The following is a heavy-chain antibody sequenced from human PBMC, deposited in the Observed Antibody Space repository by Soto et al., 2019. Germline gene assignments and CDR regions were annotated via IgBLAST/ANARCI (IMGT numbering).Heavy chain of an antibody. CDR1: GFTFSSYG. V-gene: IGHV3-33*01. D-gene: IGHD6-13*01. CDR2: IWYDGSNK. CDR3: ARDYSSSWSGYYCDY. Sequence: GGSLRLSCAASGFTFSSYGMHWVRQAPGKGLEWVAVIWYDGSNKYYADSVKGRFTISRDNSKNTLYLQMNSLRAEATAVYYCARDYSSSWSGYYCDYWGQGTLVTVSS. J-gene: IGHJ4*02.